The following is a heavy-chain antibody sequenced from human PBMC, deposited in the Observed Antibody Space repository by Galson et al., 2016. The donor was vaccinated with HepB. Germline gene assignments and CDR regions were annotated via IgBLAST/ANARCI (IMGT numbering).Heavy chain of an antibody. J-gene: IGHJ3*02. Sequence: ETLSLTCTVSGGSISGYYWSWIRQPPGKGLEWIGNMFYSGTTNYNPSPKSRVTISVDTSKSQFSLKLSSVTAADTAIYYCARHGYYSYAAFDIWGQGTMVTVSS. V-gene: IGHV4-59*08. CDR2: MFYSGTT. CDR1: GGSISGYY. D-gene: IGHD3-22*01. CDR3: ARHGYYSYAAFDI.